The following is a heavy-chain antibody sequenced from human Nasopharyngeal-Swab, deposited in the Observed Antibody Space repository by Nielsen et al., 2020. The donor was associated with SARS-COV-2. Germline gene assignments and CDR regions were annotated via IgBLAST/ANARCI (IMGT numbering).Heavy chain of an antibody. D-gene: IGHD6-13*01. Sequence: WVRQAPGQGLEWMGGIIPIFGTANYAQKLQGRVTITADESTSTAYMELSSLRSEDTAVYYCARKIAAAALAVDAFDIWGQGTMVTVSS. CDR2: IIPIFGTA. V-gene: IGHV1-69*01. CDR3: ARKIAAAALAVDAFDI. J-gene: IGHJ3*02.